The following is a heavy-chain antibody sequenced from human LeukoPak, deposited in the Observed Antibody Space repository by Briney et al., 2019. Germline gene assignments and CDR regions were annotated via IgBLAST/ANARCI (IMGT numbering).Heavy chain of an antibody. D-gene: IGHD3-10*01. CDR3: ARDLYYYGSGSYGYYFDY. Sequence: SETLSLTCTVSGGSISSYYWSWIRQPAGKGLEWIERIYTSGSTNYNPSLKSRVTMSVDTSKNQFSLKLSSVTAADTAVYYCARDLYYYGSGSYGYYFDYWGQGTLVTVSS. J-gene: IGHJ4*02. V-gene: IGHV4-4*07. CDR2: IYTSGST. CDR1: GGSISSYY.